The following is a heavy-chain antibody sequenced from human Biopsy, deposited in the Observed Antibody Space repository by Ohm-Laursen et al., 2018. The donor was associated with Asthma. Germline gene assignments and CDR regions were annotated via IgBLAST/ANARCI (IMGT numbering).Heavy chain of an antibody. D-gene: IGHD3-22*01. CDR1: YGSITSGGYY. V-gene: IGHV4-31*03. CDR2: IYYSGST. J-gene: IGHJ4*02. Sequence: SQPPPPTRTVSYGSITSGGYYWTWIRQHPGKGLEWIGFIYYSGSTYYNPSLKSRVSISIDTSKNQFSLKLSSVTAADTAVYYCARAQDYYDSRGYYRSFDYWGQGTLVTVSS. CDR3: ARAQDYYDSRGYYRSFDY.